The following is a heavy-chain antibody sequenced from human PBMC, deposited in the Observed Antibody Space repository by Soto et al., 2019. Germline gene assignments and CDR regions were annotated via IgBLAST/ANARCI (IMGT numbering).Heavy chain of an antibody. CDR1: GFTFSSYG. D-gene: IGHD6-6*01. V-gene: IGHV3-33*01. Sequence: GGSLRLSCAASGFTFSSYGMHWVRQAPGKGLEWVAVIWYDGSNKYYADSVKGRFTISRDNSKNTLYLQMNSLRAEDTAVYYCAREVSSSSPNYYYYYGMDVWGQGTTVTVSS. CDR2: IWYDGSNK. J-gene: IGHJ6*02. CDR3: AREVSSSSPNYYYYYGMDV.